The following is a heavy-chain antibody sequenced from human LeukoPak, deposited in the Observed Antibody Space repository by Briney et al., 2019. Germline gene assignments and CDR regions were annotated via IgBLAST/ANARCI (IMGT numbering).Heavy chain of an antibody. J-gene: IGHJ4*02. CDR3: EGTYYYDSSDDY. V-gene: IGHV3-23*01. CDR1: GFTFRSYA. Sequence: PGGSLRLPCAASGFTFRSYAMSWVRQAPGKGLEWVLVISGSGTSTYYADSVKGRFTISRDNSKNTLYLQMNSLRAEDTAVYYCEGTYYYDSSDDYWGQGTLVTVSS. D-gene: IGHD3-22*01. CDR2: ISGSGTST.